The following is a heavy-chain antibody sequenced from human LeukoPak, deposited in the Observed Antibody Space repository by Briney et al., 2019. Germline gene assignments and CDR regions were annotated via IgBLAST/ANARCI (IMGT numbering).Heavy chain of an antibody. V-gene: IGHV3-21*01. CDR2: ISSSNSYI. CDR3: ARRRGSTGTAFDI. CDR1: GFTFITYT. D-gene: IGHD5/OR15-5a*01. Sequence: GGSLRLSCAASGFTFITYTMNWVRQAPGKGLEWVSSISSSNSYIFYADSVEGRFTISRDNARESLYLQMDTLRVEDTAVYYCARRRGSTGTAFDIWGQGTIVTVSS. J-gene: IGHJ3*02.